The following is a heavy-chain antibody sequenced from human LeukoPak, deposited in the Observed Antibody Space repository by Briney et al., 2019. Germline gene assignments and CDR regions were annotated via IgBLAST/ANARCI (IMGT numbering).Heavy chain of an antibody. CDR2: IIPIFGTA. CDR1: GGTFSSYA. Sequence: SVKVSCKASGGTFSSYAISWVRQAPGQGLEWMGGIIPIFGTANYAQKFQGRVTITADESTSTAYMELSSLRSEDTAVYYCAREQCSGGSCPFDYWGQGTLVTVSS. V-gene: IGHV1-69*13. CDR3: AREQCSGGSCPFDY. D-gene: IGHD2-15*01. J-gene: IGHJ4*02.